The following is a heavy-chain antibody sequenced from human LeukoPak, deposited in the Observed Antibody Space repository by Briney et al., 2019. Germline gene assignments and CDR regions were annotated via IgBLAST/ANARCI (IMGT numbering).Heavy chain of an antibody. J-gene: IGHJ5*02. D-gene: IGHD2-15*01. CDR3: ANLDSDLMA. CDR1: GFTFTSYG. CDR2: ISGSDGNT. V-gene: IGHV3-23*01. Sequence: PGGTLRLSCAASGFTFTSYGMSWVRHAPGKGLEWVSAISGSDGNTYYADSVKGRFTISRDNSKNTLYLQMNSLRAEDTAVYYCANLDSDLMAWGQGTLVTVSS.